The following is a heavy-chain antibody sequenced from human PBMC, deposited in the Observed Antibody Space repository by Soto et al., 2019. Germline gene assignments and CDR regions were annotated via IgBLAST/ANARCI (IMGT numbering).Heavy chain of an antibody. V-gene: IGHV5-10-1*01. CDR1: GYTFTSHW. J-gene: IGHJ4*02. CDR2: IDPSDSYT. Sequence: EVQLVQSRAEVKKPGEPLRISCKGSGYTFTSHWISWVRQMPGKGLEWMGRIDPSDSYTNYSPSFQGHVTISGDRSISNAYLQWSSLTASDTSMYYCARPELSSSWILDYWGQGTLVTVSS. CDR3: ARPELSSSWILDY. D-gene: IGHD6-13*01.